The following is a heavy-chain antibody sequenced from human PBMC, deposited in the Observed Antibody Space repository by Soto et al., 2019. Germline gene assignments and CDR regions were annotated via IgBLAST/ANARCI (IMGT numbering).Heavy chain of an antibody. Sequence: SETLSLTCTVSGGSISIYYWSWIRQPPGKGLEWIGYIYYSGSTNYNPSLKSRVTISVDTSKNQFSLKLSSVTAADTAVYYCARAGIAAAGTGWFDPWGQGTLVTVSS. CDR2: IYYSGST. V-gene: IGHV4-59*01. CDR3: ARAGIAAAGTGWFDP. D-gene: IGHD6-13*01. CDR1: GGSISIYY. J-gene: IGHJ5*02.